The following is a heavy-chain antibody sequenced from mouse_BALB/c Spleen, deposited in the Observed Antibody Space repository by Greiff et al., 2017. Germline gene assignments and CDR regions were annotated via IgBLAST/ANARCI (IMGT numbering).Heavy chain of an antibody. Sequence: QVQLQQSGPELVRPGVSVKISCKGSGYTFTDYAMHWVKQSHAKSLEWIGVISTYYGNTNYNQKFKGKATMTVDKSSSTAYMELARLTSEDSAIYYCASTKLTGNAMDYWGQGTSVTVSS. V-gene: IGHV1-67*01. CDR1: GYTFTDYA. D-gene: IGHD4-1*01. J-gene: IGHJ4*01. CDR3: ASTKLTGNAMDY. CDR2: ISTYYGNT.